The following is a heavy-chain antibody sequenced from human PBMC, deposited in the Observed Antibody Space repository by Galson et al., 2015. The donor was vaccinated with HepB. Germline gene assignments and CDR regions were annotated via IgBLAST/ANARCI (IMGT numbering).Heavy chain of an antibody. CDR3: ARVSKGFGYCTTTTCNAFNS. CDR1: GDSVSSDTAA. Sequence: CAISGDSVSSDTAAWNWIRQSPSRGLEWLGRTFYRSKWYSEYAVSVKSRITISPDTPKNQLSLQLNSVTPEDTAVYYCARVSKGFGYCTTTTCNAFNSWGQGTLVTASS. J-gene: IGHJ4*02. D-gene: IGHD2-8*01. V-gene: IGHV6-1*01. CDR2: TFYRSKWYS.